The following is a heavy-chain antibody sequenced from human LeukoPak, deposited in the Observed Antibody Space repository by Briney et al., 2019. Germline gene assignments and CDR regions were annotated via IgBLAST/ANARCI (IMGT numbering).Heavy chain of an antibody. CDR1: GFTFSNYW. J-gene: IGHJ3*02. D-gene: IGHD3-10*01. CDR2: IKRDGGEK. Sequence: GGSPRLSCAASGFTFSNYWMNWVRQAPGKGLEWVANIKRDGGEKSYVDSVKGRFTISRDNAKNSLHLQMNSLRAEDTAVYYCARDRGGSVSHGFDAFDIWGQGTMVTVSS. V-gene: IGHV3-7*01. CDR3: ARDRGGSVSHGFDAFDI.